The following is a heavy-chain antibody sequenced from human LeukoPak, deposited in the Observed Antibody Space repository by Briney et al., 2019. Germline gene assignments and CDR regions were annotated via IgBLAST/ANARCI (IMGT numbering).Heavy chain of an antibody. J-gene: IGHJ4*02. CDR2: VSGSGSTV. V-gene: IGHV3-48*01. CDR3: VRQFAS. Sequence: QSGGSLRLSCAASGFTFGDHIMNWVRQLPGKRLEWVAYVSGSGSTVYYADSVKGRFTVSRDNGKSSLYLQMNSLRVEDTVLYYCVRQFASWGQGTLVTVSS. CDR1: GFTFGDHI.